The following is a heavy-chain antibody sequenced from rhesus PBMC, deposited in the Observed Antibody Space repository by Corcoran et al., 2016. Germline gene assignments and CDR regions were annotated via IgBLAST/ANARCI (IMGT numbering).Heavy chain of an antibody. CDR3: TREQLSVYFDF. V-gene: IGHV1S9*01. D-gene: IGHD4-29*01. Sequence: QVQLVQSGAEVKKPGASVTLSCKASGYTFTRSYITCLRQAPGQVLEWMGWINPSNGNTGYAQKFQGRVTMTRDTSTSTAYMELSSLRSEDTAVYYCTREQLSVYFDFWGQGALVTVSS. CDR1: GYTFTRSY. CDR2: INPSNGNT. J-gene: IGHJ1*01.